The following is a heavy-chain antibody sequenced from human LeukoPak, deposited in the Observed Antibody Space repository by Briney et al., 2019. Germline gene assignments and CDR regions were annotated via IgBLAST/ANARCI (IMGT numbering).Heavy chain of an antibody. Sequence: ASVKVSCKASGYTFTSYDINWVRQATGQGLEWMGWMNPNSGNTGYAQKFQGRVTMTRNTSISTAYMELSSLRSEDTAVHYCARVELAGYNADYWGQGTLVTVSS. V-gene: IGHV1-8*01. CDR1: GYTFTSYD. CDR2: MNPNSGNT. D-gene: IGHD5-24*01. CDR3: ARVELAGYNADY. J-gene: IGHJ4*02.